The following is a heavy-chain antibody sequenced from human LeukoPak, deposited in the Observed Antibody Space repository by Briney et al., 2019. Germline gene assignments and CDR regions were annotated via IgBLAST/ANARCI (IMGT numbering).Heavy chain of an antibody. D-gene: IGHD3-10*01. CDR2: IYTCGST. CDR3: ARVGYYYGSGSRELYYCYMDV. J-gene: IGHJ6*03. CDR1: GGSLSSYY. V-gene: IGHV4-4*07. Sequence: SETLSLTFTVSGGSLSSYYWSWIRQPAGRGVEGIGRIYTCGSTNYNPSLKSRVTMSVDTSKNQFSLKLSSVTAADTAVYYCARVGYYYGSGSRELYYCYMDVWGKGTTVTVSS.